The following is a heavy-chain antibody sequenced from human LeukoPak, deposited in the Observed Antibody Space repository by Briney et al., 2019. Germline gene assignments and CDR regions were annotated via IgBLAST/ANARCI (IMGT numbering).Heavy chain of an antibody. J-gene: IGHJ3*02. D-gene: IGHD6-19*01. CDR3: ARGRKQWLAHPLDAFDI. Sequence: GGSLRLSCAASGFTFSSYSMNWVRQAPGKGLEWVSSISSSSSYIYYADSVKGRFTISRDNAKNSLYLQMNSLRAEDTALYYCARGRKQWLAHPLDAFDIWGQGTMVTVSS. CDR1: GFTFSSYS. CDR2: ISSSSSYI. V-gene: IGHV3-21*04.